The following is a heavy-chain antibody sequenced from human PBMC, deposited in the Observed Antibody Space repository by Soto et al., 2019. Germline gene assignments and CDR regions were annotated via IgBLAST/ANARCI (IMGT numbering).Heavy chain of an antibody. V-gene: IGHV4-38-2*01. J-gene: IGHJ4*02. D-gene: IGHD1-1*01. CDR1: GYSISSGYY. Sequence: SETLFLTLDVSGYSISSGYYWGWIRQPPGKGLEWIGSIYQSGSTYYNPYLKSRVTISVDTSKKQFSLNLSSVPVADTAVSYCARVARVDWIPYFDHWGQGTMVPVLL. CDR2: IYQSGST. CDR3: ARVARVDWIPYFDH.